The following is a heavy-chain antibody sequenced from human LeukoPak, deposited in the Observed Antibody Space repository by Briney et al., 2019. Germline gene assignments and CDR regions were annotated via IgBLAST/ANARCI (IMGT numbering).Heavy chain of an antibody. J-gene: IGHJ3*02. Sequence: PGGSLRLSCAASGFTFSTFAMIWVRQPPGKGLEWVSSIFPSGGEIHYADSVKGRFTISRDNAKNSLYLQMNSLRAEDTAVYYCAREWGIAAAGTDDAFDIWGQGTMVTVSS. CDR2: IFPSGGEI. CDR1: GFTFSTFA. CDR3: AREWGIAAAGTDDAFDI. V-gene: IGHV3-21*01. D-gene: IGHD6-13*01.